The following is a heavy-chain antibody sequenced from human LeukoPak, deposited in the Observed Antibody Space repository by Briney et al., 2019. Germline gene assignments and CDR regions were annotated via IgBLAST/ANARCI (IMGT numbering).Heavy chain of an antibody. CDR3: ARVYLVGATDY. V-gene: IGHV4-38-2*02. CDR2: IYHSGST. D-gene: IGHD1-26*01. CDR1: GNSISSGYY. Sequence: SETLSLTCTVSGNSISSGYYWGWIRQPPGKGLEWIGSIYHSGSTYYNPSLKSRVTISVDMSRNQFSLKLSSVTAADTAIYYCARVYLVGATDYWGQGTLVTVSS. J-gene: IGHJ4*02.